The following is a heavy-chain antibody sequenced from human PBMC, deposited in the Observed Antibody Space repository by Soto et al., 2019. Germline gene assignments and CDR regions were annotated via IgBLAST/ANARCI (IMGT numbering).Heavy chain of an antibody. V-gene: IGHV1-46*01. CDR2: INPSSGDT. CDR1: GYTFTAYY. J-gene: IGHJ4*02. Sequence: ASVKVSCKASGYTFTAYYMHWVRQAPGQGLEWMGIINPSSGDTTYAQKFQGRVSMTRDTSTSTVYMDLSSLTSEGTAVYFCARDRPPDFWGQGTLVTVSS. CDR3: ARDRPPDF.